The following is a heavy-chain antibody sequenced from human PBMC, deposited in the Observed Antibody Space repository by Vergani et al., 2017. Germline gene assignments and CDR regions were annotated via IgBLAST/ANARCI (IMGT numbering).Heavy chain of an antibody. CDR1: GFTVSSNY. V-gene: IGHV3-53*01. Sequence: EVQLVESGGGLIQPGGSLRLSCAASGFTVSSNYMSWVRQAPGKGLEWVSVIYSGGSTYYADSVKGRFTISRDNSKNTLYLQMNSLRAEDTAVYYCARGIVGMATHRDIWGQGTMVTVSS. CDR2: IYSGGST. D-gene: IGHD5-24*01. J-gene: IGHJ3*02. CDR3: ARGIVGMATHRDI.